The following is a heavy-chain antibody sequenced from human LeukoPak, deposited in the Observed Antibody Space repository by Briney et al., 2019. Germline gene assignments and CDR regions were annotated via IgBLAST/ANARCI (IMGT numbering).Heavy chain of an antibody. CDR3: ARDIAVAGTAILALDY. Sequence: GGSLRLSCAASGFTFSSYGMHWVRQAPGKGLEWVAVIWYDGSNKYYADSVKGRFTISRDNSKNTLYLQMNSLRAEDTVVYYCARDIAVAGTAILALDYWGQGTLVTVSS. CDR1: GFTFSSYG. D-gene: IGHD6-19*01. CDR2: IWYDGSNK. V-gene: IGHV3-33*01. J-gene: IGHJ4*02.